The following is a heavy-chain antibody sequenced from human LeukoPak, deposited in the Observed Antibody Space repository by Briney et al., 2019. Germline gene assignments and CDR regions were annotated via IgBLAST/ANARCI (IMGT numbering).Heavy chain of an antibody. D-gene: IGHD3-10*01. Sequence: ASVKVSCKASGDTFSSYYMHWVRQAPGQGLEWMGIITPSGDSTNYAQKFQGRVTMTRDTSTSTVYMELSSLRSEDTAVYYCAREGFHGRELFPTFDYWGQGTLVTVSS. CDR1: GDTFSSYY. J-gene: IGHJ4*02. CDR3: AREGFHGRELFPTFDY. CDR2: ITPSGDST. V-gene: IGHV1-46*01.